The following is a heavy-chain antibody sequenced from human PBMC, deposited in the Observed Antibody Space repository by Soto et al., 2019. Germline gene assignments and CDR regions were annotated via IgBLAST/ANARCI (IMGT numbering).Heavy chain of an antibody. Sequence: SVKVSCKASGFTFFTSAVQWVRQARGQRLEWIGWIVAGSGNTNYAQKFEERVTITRDTSTSTAYMELSSLRSEDTAVYYCARVLVGKVPAARDYYYYGMDVWGQGTMVTVSS. V-gene: IGHV1-58*01. CDR2: IVAGSGNT. CDR1: GFTFFTSA. CDR3: ARVLVGKVPAARDYYYYGMDV. J-gene: IGHJ6*02. D-gene: IGHD2-2*01.